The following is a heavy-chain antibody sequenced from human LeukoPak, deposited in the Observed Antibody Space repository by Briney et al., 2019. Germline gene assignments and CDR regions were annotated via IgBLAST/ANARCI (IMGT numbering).Heavy chain of an antibody. V-gene: IGHV1-2*02. CDR1: GVTFSSYA. D-gene: IGHD3-22*01. J-gene: IGHJ3*02. CDR2: INPNSGGT. Sequence: ASVKVSCKASGVTFSSYAISWVRQALGQGLEWMGWINPNSGGTNYAQKFQGRVTMTRDKSISTAYMELSRLRSDDTAVYYCARDRGIDYDSSGYYSGDDAFDIWGQGTMVTVSS. CDR3: ARDRGIDYDSSGYYSGDDAFDI.